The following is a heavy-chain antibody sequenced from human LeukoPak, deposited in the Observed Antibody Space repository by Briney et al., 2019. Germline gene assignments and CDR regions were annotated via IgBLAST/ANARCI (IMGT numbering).Heavy chain of an antibody. Sequence: SETLSLTCTVSGGSISSGGYYWSWIRQHPGKGLEWIGYIYYSGSTYYNPSLKSRVTISVDTSKNQFSLKLSSVTAADTAVYYCARDGLGIAAAGPSDHWFDPWGQGTLVTVSS. D-gene: IGHD6-13*01. J-gene: IGHJ5*02. CDR2: IYYSGST. CDR1: GGSISSGGYY. V-gene: IGHV4-31*03. CDR3: ARDGLGIAAAGPSDHWFDP.